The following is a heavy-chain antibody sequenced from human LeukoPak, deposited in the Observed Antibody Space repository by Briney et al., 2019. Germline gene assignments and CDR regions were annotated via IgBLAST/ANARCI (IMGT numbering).Heavy chain of an antibody. D-gene: IGHD1-7*01. CDR3: ARGRAGNYHDY. CDR2: ISYDGSIK. J-gene: IGHJ4*02. CDR1: GFTFSSYA. Sequence: PGGSLTLSCAASGFTFSSYAMHWVRQAPGKARNWVAVISYDGSIKSYTDSAKGQFTISRDNPKDTLYLQLNGLRVEDTAVYYCARGRAGNYHDYWGQGTLVTVTA. V-gene: IGHV3-30-3*01.